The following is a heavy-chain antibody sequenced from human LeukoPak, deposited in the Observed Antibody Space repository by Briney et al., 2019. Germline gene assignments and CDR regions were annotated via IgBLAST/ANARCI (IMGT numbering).Heavy chain of an antibody. D-gene: IGHD3-10*01. Sequence: ASVKVSCKASGYTFSASYIHWVRQAPGQGLEWMAWINPDGGGTTYAQNFEGRVTVTRDTSISTVYMDLNSLKSDDTAVYYCARGLLREIKGFDPWGQGTLVTVSS. V-gene: IGHV1-2*02. CDR3: ARGLLREIKGFDP. CDR1: GYTFSASY. CDR2: INPDGGGT. J-gene: IGHJ5*02.